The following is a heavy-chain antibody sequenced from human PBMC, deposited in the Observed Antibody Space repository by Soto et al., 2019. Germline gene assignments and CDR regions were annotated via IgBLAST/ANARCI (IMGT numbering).Heavy chain of an antibody. Sequence: SLSQPLPYTVLGGSIINLGYSCSWIRKPPGKGLEWIGYIYHSGSTYYNPSLKSRVTISVDRSKNQFSLKLSSVTAADTAVYCCARPQTTVTSYDFWGQRILVTVPS. CDR1: GGSIINLGYS. V-gene: IGHV4-30-2*01. D-gene: IGHD4-17*01. J-gene: IGHJ4*02. CDR3: ARPQTTVTSYDF. CDR2: IYHSGST.